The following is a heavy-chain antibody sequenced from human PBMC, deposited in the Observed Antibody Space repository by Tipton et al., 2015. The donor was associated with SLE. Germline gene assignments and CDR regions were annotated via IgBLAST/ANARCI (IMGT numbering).Heavy chain of an antibody. D-gene: IGHD3-3*01. V-gene: IGHV4-30-4*01. CDR1: GGSISSGDYY. CDR3: ARLLRFLEYAFDI. CDR2: IYYSGST. Sequence: TLSLTCTVSGGSISSGDYYWSWIRQPPGKGLEWIGYIYYSGSTYYNPSLKSRVTISVDTSKNQFSLKLSSVTAADTAVYYCARLLRFLEYAFDIWGQGTMVTVSS. J-gene: IGHJ3*02.